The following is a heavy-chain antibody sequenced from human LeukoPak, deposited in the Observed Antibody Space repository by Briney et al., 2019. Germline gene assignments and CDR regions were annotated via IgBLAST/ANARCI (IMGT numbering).Heavy chain of an antibody. CDR1: GGSISGSFYY. CDR3: ARRGLIDY. J-gene: IGHJ4*02. Sequence: SETLSLTCTVSGGSISGSFYYWGWIRQPPGKGLEWIGSIYYSGSTYYNPSLKSRVTISVDTSKNQFSLNLSSVTAADTAVYHCARRGLIDYWGQGTLVTVFS. CDR2: IYYSGST. D-gene: IGHD3/OR15-3a*01. V-gene: IGHV4-39*01.